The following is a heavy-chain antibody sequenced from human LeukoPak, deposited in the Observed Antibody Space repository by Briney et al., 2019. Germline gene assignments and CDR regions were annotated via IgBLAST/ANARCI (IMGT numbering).Heavy chain of an antibody. CDR1: GFTFSSYA. J-gene: IGHJ4*02. D-gene: IGHD6-19*01. CDR2: ISYDGSNK. CDR3: ARAHAQIAVTVTGGDY. Sequence: PGGSLRLSCAASGFTFSSYAMHWVRQAPGQGLEWVAVISYDGSNKYYADSVKGRFTISRDNSKNTLYLQMNSLRAEDTAVYYCARAHAQIAVTVTGGDYWGQGTLVTVSS. V-gene: IGHV3-30-3*01.